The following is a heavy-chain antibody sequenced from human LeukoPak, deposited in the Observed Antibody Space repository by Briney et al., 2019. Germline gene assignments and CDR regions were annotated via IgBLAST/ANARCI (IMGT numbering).Heavy chain of an antibody. CDR3: ARVYYDILTGYYNWFDP. Sequence: SETLSLTCAVSGYSISSGYYWGWIRQPPGKGLEWIGSIYHSGSTYYNPSLKSRVTISADTSKNQFSLKLSSVTAADTAVYYCARVYYDILTGYYNWFDPWGQGTLVTVSS. D-gene: IGHD3-9*01. CDR2: IYHSGST. J-gene: IGHJ5*02. CDR1: GYSISSGYY. V-gene: IGHV4-38-2*01.